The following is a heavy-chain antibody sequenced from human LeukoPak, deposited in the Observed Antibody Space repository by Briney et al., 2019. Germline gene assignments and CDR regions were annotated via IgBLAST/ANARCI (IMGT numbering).Heavy chain of an antibody. V-gene: IGHV4-59*11. CDR2: IYYSGST. Sequence: SETLSLTCTVSGGSISSHSWSWIRQPPGKGLEWIGYIYYSGSTYYNPSLKSRVTISVDTSKNQFSLKLSSVTAADTAVYYCARESIAAAPFDYWGQGTLVTVSS. CDR1: GGSISSHS. CDR3: ARESIAAAPFDY. D-gene: IGHD6-13*01. J-gene: IGHJ4*02.